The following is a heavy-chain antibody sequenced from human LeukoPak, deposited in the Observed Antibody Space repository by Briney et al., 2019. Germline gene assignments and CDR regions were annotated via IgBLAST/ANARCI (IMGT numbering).Heavy chain of an antibody. Sequence: GTSVKVSCKASGGTFSSYAISWVRQAPGQGLEWMGGIIPIFGTANYAQKFQGRVTITADKSTSTAYMELSSLRSEDTAVYYCARGRFLEGRGDDAFDIWGQGTMVTVSS. J-gene: IGHJ3*02. CDR3: ARGRFLEGRGDDAFDI. CDR1: GGTFSSYA. CDR2: IIPIFGTA. D-gene: IGHD3-3*01. V-gene: IGHV1-69*06.